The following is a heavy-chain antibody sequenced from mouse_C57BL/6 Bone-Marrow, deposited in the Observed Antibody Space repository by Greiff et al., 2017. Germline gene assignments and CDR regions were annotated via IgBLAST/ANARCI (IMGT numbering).Heavy chain of an antibody. D-gene: IGHD1-3*01. V-gene: IGHV10-1*01. CDR2: IRSKSNNYAT. Sequence: EVQRVESGGGLVQPKGSLKLSCAASGFSFNTYAMNWVRQAPGKGLEWVARIRSKSNNYATYYADSVKDRFTISRDDSESMLYLQMNNLKTEDTAMYYCVRHGLTLAYWGQGTLVTVSA. J-gene: IGHJ3*01. CDR3: VRHGLTLAY. CDR1: GFSFNTYA.